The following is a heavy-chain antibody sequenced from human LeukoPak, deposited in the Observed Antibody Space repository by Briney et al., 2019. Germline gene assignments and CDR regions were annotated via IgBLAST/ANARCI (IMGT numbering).Heavy chain of an antibody. CDR1: GYTLTELS. V-gene: IGHV1-24*01. J-gene: IGHJ4*02. Sequence: ASVKVSCKVSGYTLTELSMHWVRQAPGKGGEWMGGFDPEDGETIYAQKFQGRVTMTEDTSTDTAYMELSSLRSEDTAVYYCATVGVGYDILTGYYGYWGQGTLVTVSS. CDR3: ATVGVGYDILTGYYGY. D-gene: IGHD3-9*01. CDR2: FDPEDGET.